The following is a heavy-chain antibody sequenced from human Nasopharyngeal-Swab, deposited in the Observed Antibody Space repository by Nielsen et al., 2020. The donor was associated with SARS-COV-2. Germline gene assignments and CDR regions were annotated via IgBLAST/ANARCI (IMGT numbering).Heavy chain of an antibody. CDR2: INHSGST. D-gene: IGHD6-13*01. CDR1: GGSFSGYY. CDR3: ARCIAAAGPASDY. V-gene: IGHV4-34*01. J-gene: IGHJ4*02. Sequence: SETLSLTCAVSGGSFSGYYWSWIRQPPGTGLEWIGEINHSGSTNYNPSLKSRVTISVDTSKNQFSLKLSSVTAADTAVYYCARCIAAAGPASDYWGQGTLVTVSS.